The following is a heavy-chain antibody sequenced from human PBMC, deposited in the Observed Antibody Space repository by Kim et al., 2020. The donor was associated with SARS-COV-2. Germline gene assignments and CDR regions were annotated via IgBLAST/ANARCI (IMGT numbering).Heavy chain of an antibody. J-gene: IGHJ4*02. V-gene: IGHV4-59*01. CDR1: GGSISSYY. D-gene: IGHD5-18*01. CDR2: IYYSGST. Sequence: SETLSLTCTVSGGSISSYYWSWIRQPPGKGLEWIGYIYYSGSTNYNPSLKSRVTISVDTSKNQFSLKLSSVTAADTAVYYCARGGYSYGWGHFDYWGQGTLVTVSS. CDR3: ARGGYSYGWGHFDY.